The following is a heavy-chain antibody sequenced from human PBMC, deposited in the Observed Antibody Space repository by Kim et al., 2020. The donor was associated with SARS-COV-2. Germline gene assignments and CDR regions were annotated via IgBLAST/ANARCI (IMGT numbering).Heavy chain of an antibody. J-gene: IGHJ5*02. V-gene: IGHV4-34*01. D-gene: IGHD1-1*01. CDR3: ARGQRDGYNSRWFDP. CDR2: INHSGST. CDR1: GGSFSGYY. Sequence: SETLSLTCAVYGGSFSGYYWSWIRQPPGKGLEWIGEINHSGSTNYNPSLKSRVTISVDTSKNQFSLKLSSVTAADTAVYYCARGQRDGYNSRWFDPWGQGTLVTVSS.